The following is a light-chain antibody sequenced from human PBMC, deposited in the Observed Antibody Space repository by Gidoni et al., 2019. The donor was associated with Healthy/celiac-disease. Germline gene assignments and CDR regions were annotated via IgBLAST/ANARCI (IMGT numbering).Light chain of an antibody. J-gene: IGKJ5*01. CDR1: QSVSSSY. Sequence: EIVLTQSPGTLSLSPGERATLSCRASQSVSSSYLAWYQQKPGQAPRLLIYGASSRATGIPDRFSGSGSGTDFTLTISRLEPEDFAVYYCQQYGSSPRITFGQXTRLEIK. CDR2: GAS. V-gene: IGKV3-20*01. CDR3: QQYGSSPRIT.